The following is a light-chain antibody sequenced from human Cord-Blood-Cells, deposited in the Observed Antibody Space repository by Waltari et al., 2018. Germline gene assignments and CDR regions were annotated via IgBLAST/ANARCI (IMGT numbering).Light chain of an antibody. V-gene: IGKV1-5*03. Sequence: DIQMTQSPSTLSASVGDRVTITCRACQSISSWLAWYQQKTGKAPKLLIYKASSLESGVPSRFSGSGSGTEFTLTISSLQPDDFATYYCQQYNSYTFGQGTKLEIK. CDR3: QQYNSYT. CDR1: QSISSW. J-gene: IGKJ2*01. CDR2: KAS.